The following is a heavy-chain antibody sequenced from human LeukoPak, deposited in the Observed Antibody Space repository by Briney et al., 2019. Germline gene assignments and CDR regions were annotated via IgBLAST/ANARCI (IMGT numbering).Heavy chain of an antibody. V-gene: IGHV4-4*02. CDR1: GGSISSSNW. Sequence: TSGTLSLTCAVSGGSISSSNWWSWVRQPPGKGLEWIGEIHHSGSTNYNPSLKSRVTISVDKSKNQFSLKLSSVTAADTAVYYCARLRYFDWSFDYWGQGTLVTVSS. CDR3: ARLRYFDWSFDY. D-gene: IGHD3-9*01. CDR2: IHHSGST. J-gene: IGHJ4*02.